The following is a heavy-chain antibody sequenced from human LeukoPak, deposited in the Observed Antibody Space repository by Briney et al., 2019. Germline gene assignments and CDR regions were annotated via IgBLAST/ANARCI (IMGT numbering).Heavy chain of an antibody. D-gene: IGHD5-18*01. CDR1: GYTFTGYY. J-gene: IGHJ4*02. V-gene: IGHV1-2*02. CDR3: ARDGMVTTQTSDFDY. Sequence: ASVKVSCKASGYTFTGYYMHWVRQAPGQGLEWMGWINPNSGGTNYAQKFQGRVTMTRDTSISTAYMELSRLRSDDTAVYYCARDGMVTTQTSDFDYWGQGTLVTVSS. CDR2: INPNSGGT.